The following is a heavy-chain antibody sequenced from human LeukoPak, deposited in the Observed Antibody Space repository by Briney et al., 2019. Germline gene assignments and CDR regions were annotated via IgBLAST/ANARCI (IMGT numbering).Heavy chain of an antibody. CDR2: IKPDGSEK. J-gene: IGHJ6*02. CDR3: ARGIGLAGYYYYYGMDV. Sequence: GGSLRLSCAASGFTFSGSWMNWVRQAPGKGLEWVANIKPDGSEKYSVDSVKGRFTISRDNAKNSLYLQMNSLRVEDTAVYYCARGIGLAGYYYYYGMDVWGQGTTVTVSS. V-gene: IGHV3-7*01. CDR1: GFTFSGSW.